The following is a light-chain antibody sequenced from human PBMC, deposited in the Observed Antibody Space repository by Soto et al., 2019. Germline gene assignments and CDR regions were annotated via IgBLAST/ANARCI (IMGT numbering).Light chain of an antibody. V-gene: IGLV1-40*01. CDR1: SSNIGAGYD. J-gene: IGLJ3*02. CDR3: QAYDYSLTAAV. Sequence: QALVTQPPSVSGAPGQRVTISCTGSSSNIGAGYDVHWYQQLPGTAPKLVIFGNRNRPSGVPERFSGSKSGTSASLAITGLQAEDEADYYCQAYDYSLTAAVFGGGTKLTVL. CDR2: GNR.